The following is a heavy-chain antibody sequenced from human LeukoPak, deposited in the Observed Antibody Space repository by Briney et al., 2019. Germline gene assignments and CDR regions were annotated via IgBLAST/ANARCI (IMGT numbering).Heavy chain of an antibody. CDR2: IYYSGRT. V-gene: IGHV4-39*01. J-gene: IGHJ4*02. Sequence: SETLSLTCTVSGGSISSSSWYWSWIRPPPGQEREWIGSIYYSGRTYYNPSLQTGPHISVDTSKSQFSLQLSSVTAADTGVYYCSRTGLLWFGEFTYYFDYWGQGTLVTVSS. CDR1: GGSISSSSWY. CDR3: SRTGLLWFGEFTYYFDY. D-gene: IGHD3-10*01.